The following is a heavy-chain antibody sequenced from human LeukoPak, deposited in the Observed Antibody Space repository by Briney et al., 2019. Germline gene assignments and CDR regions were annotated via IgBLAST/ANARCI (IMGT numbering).Heavy chain of an antibody. V-gene: IGHV1-18*04. J-gene: IGHJ5*02. CDR2: ISAYNGNT. Sequence: ASVKVSCKTSGYTFITYYMHWVRQAPGQGLEWMGWISAYNGNTNYAQKLQGRVTMTTDTSTSTAYMELRSLRSDDTAVYYCARHDYGENWFDPWGQGTLVTVSS. CDR1: GYTFITYY. D-gene: IGHD4-17*01. CDR3: ARHDYGENWFDP.